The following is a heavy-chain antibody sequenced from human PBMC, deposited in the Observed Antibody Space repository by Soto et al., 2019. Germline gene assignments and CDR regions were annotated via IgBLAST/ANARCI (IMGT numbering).Heavy chain of an antibody. V-gene: IGHV3-48*03. CDR3: ARDLNSYGLDY. D-gene: IGHD5-18*01. J-gene: IGHJ4*02. CDR2: ISSSGSTI. Sequence: PGGSLRLSCAASGFTFSSYEMNWVRQAPGKWLEWVSYISSSGSTIYYADSVKGRFTISRDNAKNSLYLQMNSLRAEDTAVYYCARDLNSYGLDYWGQGTLVTVSS. CDR1: GFTFSSYE.